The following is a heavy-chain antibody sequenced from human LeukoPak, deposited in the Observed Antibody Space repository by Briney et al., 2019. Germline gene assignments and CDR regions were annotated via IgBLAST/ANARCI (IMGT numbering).Heavy chain of an antibody. CDR3: ARGDYYDAFDI. Sequence: PSQTLSLTCAISGDSVSSNAAAWNRIRQSPSRGLEWLGRTYYKSKWYSDYAVSVKSRITINPDTSKNQFSLQLNSVTPEDTAVYYCARGDYYDAFDIWGQGTLVSVSS. J-gene: IGHJ3*02. D-gene: IGHD1-26*01. V-gene: IGHV6-1*01. CDR2: TYYKSKWYS. CDR1: GDSVSSNAAA.